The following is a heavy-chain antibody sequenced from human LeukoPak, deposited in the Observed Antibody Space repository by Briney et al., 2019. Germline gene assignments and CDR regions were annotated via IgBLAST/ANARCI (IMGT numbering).Heavy chain of an antibody. D-gene: IGHD1-26*01. CDR2: ISSSSSHI. J-gene: IGHJ4*02. V-gene: IGHV3-21*01. CDR3: AMGPSVATSC. Sequence: GGSLRLSCAPSIYNYSSYSMNWVRQAPGKGLEWVSSISSSSSHIYYAASEKGRFTLSRDNAKNSVSLQIHSLRPEHAALFYCAMGPSVATSCWGQGTLVTVP. CDR1: IYNYSSYS.